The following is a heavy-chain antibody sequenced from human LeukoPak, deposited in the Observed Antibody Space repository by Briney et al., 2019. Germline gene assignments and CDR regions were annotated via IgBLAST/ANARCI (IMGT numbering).Heavy chain of an antibody. Sequence: GGSLRLSCVASGFTFSSHEMNWVRQAPGKSLEWVSYISGGGDAKYYTNSVKGRFSISRDNAKNSLYLQMSSLRAEDTAIYFCVREVYSGSAMDVWGKGTTVTVSS. D-gene: IGHD2-21*01. CDR1: GFTFSSHE. J-gene: IGHJ6*04. V-gene: IGHV3-48*03. CDR3: VREVYSGSAMDV. CDR2: ISGGGDAK.